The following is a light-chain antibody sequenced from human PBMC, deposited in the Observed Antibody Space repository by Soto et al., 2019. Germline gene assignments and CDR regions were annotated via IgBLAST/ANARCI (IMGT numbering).Light chain of an antibody. V-gene: IGLV2-14*03. CDR2: DVS. CDR1: SADIGAFNY. CDR3: SSYSTTSALV. J-gene: IGLJ2*01. Sequence: QSVLTQPASVSGSPGQSITISCAGTSADIGAFNYVSWYQHHPGKAPKLLIYDVSDRPSGVSTRFSASKSANTASLTISGLQADDEGDYYCSSYSTTSALVFGRGTKLTVL.